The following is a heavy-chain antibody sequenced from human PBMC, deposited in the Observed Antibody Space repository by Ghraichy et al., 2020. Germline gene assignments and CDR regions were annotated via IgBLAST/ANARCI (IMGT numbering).Heavy chain of an antibody. J-gene: IGHJ4*02. CDR2: ITISGSFK. Sequence: GGSLRLSCAVSGFSLSSYEMIWVRQAPGKGLEWVSYITISGSFKYYADSVKGRFTISRDNAKNSVFLQMNSLRAGDTAVYYCARVRTRGFSGYDHFDSWGQGTLVRVSS. CDR3: ARVRTRGFSGYDHFDS. V-gene: IGHV3-48*03. D-gene: IGHD5-12*01. CDR1: GFSLSSYE.